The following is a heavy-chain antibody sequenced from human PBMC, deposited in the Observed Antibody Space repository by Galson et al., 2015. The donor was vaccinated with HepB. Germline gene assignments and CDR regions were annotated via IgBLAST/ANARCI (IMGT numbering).Heavy chain of an antibody. CDR1: GFSFQTHD. D-gene: IGHD6-6*01. J-gene: IGHJ4*02. V-gene: IGHV3-33*01. CDR3: ARQGSSSSFDY. Sequence: SLRLSCAASGFSFQTHDMHWVRQAPGKGLQWVAVIWFDETKQNYADSVKGRFTISRDTSKNILYLQMNSLRAEDTAIYYCARQGSSSSFDYWGQGSLVTVSS. CDR2: IWFDETKQ.